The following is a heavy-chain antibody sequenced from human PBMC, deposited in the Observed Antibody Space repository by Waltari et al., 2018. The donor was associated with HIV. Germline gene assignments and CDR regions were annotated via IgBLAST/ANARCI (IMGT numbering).Heavy chain of an antibody. V-gene: IGHV3-7*01. CDR3: ARLTAIGYFDY. CDR1: GFIFSSYW. D-gene: IGHD2-21*02. CDR2: IKKDGSDK. J-gene: IGHJ4*02. Sequence: EVQLVESGGGLVQPGGSLRLSCAASGFIFSSYWMSWVRQAPGKGLEWVAKIKKDGSDKSYVDSGKGRFTISRDNAKKSLYLQMNSLRAEDTAVYYCARLTAIGYFDYWGQGTLVTVSS.